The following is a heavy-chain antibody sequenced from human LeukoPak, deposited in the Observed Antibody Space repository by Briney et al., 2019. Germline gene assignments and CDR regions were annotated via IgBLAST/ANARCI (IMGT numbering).Heavy chain of an antibody. Sequence: PGRSLRLSCAASVFTFSSYAMHWVRQAPGKGLEWVAVISYDGSNKYYADSVKGRFTISRDNSKNTLYLQMNSLRAEDTAVYYCAKGIAAALDYWGQGTLVTVSS. V-gene: IGHV3-30-3*01. CDR3: AKGIAAALDY. CDR1: VFTFSSYA. J-gene: IGHJ4*02. CDR2: ISYDGSNK. D-gene: IGHD6-13*01.